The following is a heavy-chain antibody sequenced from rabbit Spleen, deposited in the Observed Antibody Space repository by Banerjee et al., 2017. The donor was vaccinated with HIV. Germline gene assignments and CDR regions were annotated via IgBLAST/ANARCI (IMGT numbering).Heavy chain of an antibody. CDR1: GFDFNNYG. D-gene: IGHD6-1*01. CDR3: ARSPDNGYTYGVDS. V-gene: IGHV1S47*01. Sequence: QEQLEESGGGLVQPGGSLKLTCKASGFDFNNYGESWVRQAPGKGLEWIGYIEPIFGNTYYANWVNGRFTISSHNAQNTLYLQLSSLTAADTATYFCARSPDNGYTYGVDSWGPGTLVTVS. CDR2: IEPIFGNT. J-gene: IGHJ6*02.